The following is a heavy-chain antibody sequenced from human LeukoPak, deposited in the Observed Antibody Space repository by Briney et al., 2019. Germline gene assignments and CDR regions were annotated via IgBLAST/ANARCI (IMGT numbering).Heavy chain of an antibody. CDR1: GFAFSSCG. CDR3: AKEVGARDAFDI. V-gene: IGHV3-30*18. D-gene: IGHD1-26*01. CDR2: ISEDGSIK. J-gene: IGHJ3*02. Sequence: GGSLRLSCAASGFAFSSCGIHWVRQAPGKGLEWVALISEDGSIKFYADSVKGRFTISGDNSKNTLYPQMNSLRAEDTAVYYCAKEVGARDAFDIWGQGTLVTVSP.